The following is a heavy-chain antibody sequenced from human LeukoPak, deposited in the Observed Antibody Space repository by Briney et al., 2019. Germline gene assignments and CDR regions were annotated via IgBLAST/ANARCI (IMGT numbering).Heavy chain of an antibody. D-gene: IGHD1-14*01. V-gene: IGHV1-8*03. CDR1: GYTFTSYD. Sequence: ASVKVSCKASGYTFTSYDINWVRQATGQGREWMGWMNPNSANTGYAQKFQGRVTISRDTSKSTAYMELSSLRSGDTAVYYCARTLPGGVVDYWGQGTLVTVSS. J-gene: IGHJ4*02. CDR2: MNPNSANT. CDR3: ARTLPGGVVDY.